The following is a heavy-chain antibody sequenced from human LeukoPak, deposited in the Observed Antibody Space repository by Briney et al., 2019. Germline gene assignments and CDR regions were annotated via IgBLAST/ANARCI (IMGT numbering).Heavy chain of an antibody. Sequence: GGSLRLSCAASGFTFSSYGMHWVRQAPGKGLEWVAVVWYDGRNRDYADSVKGRFTISKDNSNSMVFLQMDRLRAEDTAVYYCARLWGGNGYSGGSLNLWGQGTLVTVSS. CDR2: VWYDGRNR. CDR1: GFTFSSYG. V-gene: IGHV3-33*08. D-gene: IGHD3-16*01. J-gene: IGHJ5*02. CDR3: ARLWGGNGYSGGSLNL.